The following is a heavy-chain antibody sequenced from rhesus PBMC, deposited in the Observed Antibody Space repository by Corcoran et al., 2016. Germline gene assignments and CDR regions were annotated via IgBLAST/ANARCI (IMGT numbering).Heavy chain of an antibody. V-gene: IGHV4S11*01. J-gene: IGHJ5-2*02. CDR1: GDSISSSY. D-gene: IGHD2-2*01. CDR2: ISGSGSST. Sequence: QVQLQESGPGLVKPSETLSLTCAVSGDSISSSYWNWIRQAPGKGLEWIGHISGSGSSTKYNPSLKSRVTLSVDTSKNQISLRLNSVTAADMAIYYCARTSGYCTSPFCYGAFHVWGRGFLVTVSS. CDR3: ARTSGYCTSPFCYGAFHV.